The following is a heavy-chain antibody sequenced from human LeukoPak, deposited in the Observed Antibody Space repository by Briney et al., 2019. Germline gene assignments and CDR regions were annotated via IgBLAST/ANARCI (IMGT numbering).Heavy chain of an antibody. CDR1: GGTFSSYA. V-gene: IGHV1-69*04. J-gene: IGHJ5*02. CDR3: ARDPTMDYYDSSGYR. Sequence: SSVKVSCKASGGTFSSYATSWVRQAPGQGLEWMGRIIPILGIANYAQKFQGRVTITADKSTSTAYMELSSLRSEDTAVYYCARDPTMDYYDSSGYRWGQGTLVTVSS. D-gene: IGHD3-22*01. CDR2: IIPILGIA.